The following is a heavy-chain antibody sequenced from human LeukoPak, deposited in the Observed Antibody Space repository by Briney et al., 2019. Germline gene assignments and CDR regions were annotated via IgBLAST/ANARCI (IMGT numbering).Heavy chain of an antibody. CDR2: IYYSGST. CDR1: GGSISSYY. D-gene: IGHD3-22*01. J-gene: IGHJ4*02. Sequence: SETLSLTCTVSGGSISSYYWSWIRQPPGKGLEWSGYIYYSGSTNYNPSLKSRVTISVDTSKNQFSLKLSSVTAADTAVYYCARGYYDSSGYIAEYYFDYWGQGTLVTVSS. CDR3: ARGYYDSSGYIAEYYFDY. V-gene: IGHV4-59*01.